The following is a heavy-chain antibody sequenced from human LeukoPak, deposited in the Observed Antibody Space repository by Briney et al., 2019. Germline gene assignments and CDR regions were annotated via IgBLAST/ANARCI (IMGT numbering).Heavy chain of an antibody. V-gene: IGHV4-34*01. CDR1: GGSFSGYY. J-gene: IGHJ6*02. Sequence: SETLSLTCAVYGGSFSGYYGSWIRQPPGKGLEWIGEINHSGSTNYNPSLKSRVTISVDTSKNQFSLKLSSVTAADTAVYYCARGRGITFGGVIVHYYYYGMDVWGQGNLVTVSS. CDR3: ARGRGITFGGVIVHYYYYGMDV. CDR2: INHSGST. D-gene: IGHD3-16*02.